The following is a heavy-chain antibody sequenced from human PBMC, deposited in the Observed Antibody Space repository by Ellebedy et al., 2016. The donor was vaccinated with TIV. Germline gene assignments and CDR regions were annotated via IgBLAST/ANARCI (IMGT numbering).Heavy chain of an antibody. J-gene: IGHJ3*02. V-gene: IGHV3-48*04. Sequence: GGSLRLSXVVSELSFNMNWVRQAPGKGLEWVSYISSDSKSKYYADSVKGRFTISRDNTENSLYLQMNSLRVEDTAIYYCARDDFDSSGSIWGQGTRVTVSS. CDR2: ISSDSKSK. CDR3: ARDDFDSSGSI. CDR1: ELSFN. D-gene: IGHD3-22*01.